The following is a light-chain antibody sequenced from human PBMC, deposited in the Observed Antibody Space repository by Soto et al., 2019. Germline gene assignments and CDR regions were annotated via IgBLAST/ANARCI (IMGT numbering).Light chain of an antibody. Sequence: DIQMTQSPSTLSASVGDRVIIICRASQSISSWLAWYQQKPGKAPHLLISDVSSLERGVPSRFGGSGSGTEFTLSIRSLQPDDFATYYCQQYNGYSRTFGQGTKVDIK. J-gene: IGKJ1*01. CDR1: QSISSW. V-gene: IGKV1-5*02. CDR2: DVS. CDR3: QQYNGYSRT.